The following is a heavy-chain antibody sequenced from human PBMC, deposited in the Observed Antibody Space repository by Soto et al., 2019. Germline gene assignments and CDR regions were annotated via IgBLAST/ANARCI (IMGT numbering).Heavy chain of an antibody. V-gene: IGHV3-30-3*01. CDR2: VSFNGSNQ. D-gene: IGHD1-1*01. CDR1: GFSFSSYA. CDR3: ARDTRCMSINCHPHYGMNL. Sequence: PGGSLRLSCATSGFSFSSYAMHWVRQAPGKGLEWVAVVSFNGSNQYYADSVKGRFTISRDTSKNTLYLQMNSLRPEDTAVYYCARDTRCMSINCHPHYGMNLWGQGTTVTVSS. J-gene: IGHJ6*02.